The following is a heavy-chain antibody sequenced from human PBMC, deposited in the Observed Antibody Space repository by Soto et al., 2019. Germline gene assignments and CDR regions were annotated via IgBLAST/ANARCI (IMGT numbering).Heavy chain of an antibody. CDR2: IYYSGST. CDR1: GGSISSSSYY. V-gene: IGHV4-39*01. Sequence: NPSETLSLTCTVSGGSISSSSYYWGWIRQPPGKGLEWIGSIYYSGSTYYNPSLKSRVTISVDTSKNQFSLKLSSVTAADTAVYYCARHLEWELVTWGQGTLVTVSS. J-gene: IGHJ4*02. CDR3: ARHLEWELVT. D-gene: IGHD1-26*01.